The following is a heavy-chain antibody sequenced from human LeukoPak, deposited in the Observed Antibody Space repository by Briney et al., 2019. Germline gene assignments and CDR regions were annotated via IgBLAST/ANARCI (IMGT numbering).Heavy chain of an antibody. CDR3: ARDRRLPRSMGYYFDY. V-gene: IGHV3-30-3*01. D-gene: IGHD1-26*01. J-gene: IGHJ4*02. CDR1: GFTFSSYA. Sequence: GGSLRLSCAASGFTFSSYAMHWVRQAPGKGREWVAVISYDGSNKYYADSVKGRFTISRDNSKNTLYLQMNSLRAEDTAVYYCARDRRLPRSMGYYFDYWGQGTLVTVSS. CDR2: ISYDGSNK.